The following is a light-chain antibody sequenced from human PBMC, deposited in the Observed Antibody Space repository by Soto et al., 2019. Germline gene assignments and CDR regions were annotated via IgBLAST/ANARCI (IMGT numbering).Light chain of an antibody. CDR3: SSFARGDNPHVL. V-gene: IGLV2-8*01. Sequence: QSTLTQPPCASGSPGQSVTISCTGTSSDVAGSDYVSWYQQHPGKAPKLIIYEVTKRPAGVPDRFSGSKSGNTASLTVSGLQADDESYYYCSSFARGDNPHVLFGGGTKLTVL. CDR1: SSDVAGSDY. J-gene: IGLJ2*01. CDR2: EVT.